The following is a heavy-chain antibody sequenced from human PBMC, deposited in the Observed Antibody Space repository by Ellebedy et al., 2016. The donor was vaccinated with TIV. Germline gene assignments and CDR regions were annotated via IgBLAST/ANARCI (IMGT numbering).Heavy chain of an antibody. D-gene: IGHD3-22*01. CDR3: TRLTRGNDKSGYHGGDWYFDL. CDR1: GGTFSSHA. Sequence: SVKVSXXASGGTFSSHAISWVRQAPGQGLEWMGKIIPDLDVANYAQKFQGRVTITADKSTSTAYMELSSLRSDDTAVYYCTRLTRGNDKSGYHGGDWYFDLWGRGTLIRVSS. CDR2: IIPDLDVA. J-gene: IGHJ2*01. V-gene: IGHV1-69*04.